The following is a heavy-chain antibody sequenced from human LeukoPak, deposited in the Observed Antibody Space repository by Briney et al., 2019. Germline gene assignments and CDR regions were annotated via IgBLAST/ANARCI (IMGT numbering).Heavy chain of an antibody. CDR2: TNWDGAST. J-gene: IGHJ6*03. D-gene: IGHD2-2*01. CDR1: GFRFDDYG. Sequence: PGGSLRLSCAASGFRFDDYGMSWGRHVPGKGVGWVSGTNWDGASTGYADSVKGRFTISRDNVKNFLYLQMNSLRVEDTALYFCGRVYCSTTSCYDYYDYYMDVWGKGTTVTVSS. CDR3: GRVYCSTTSCYDYYDYYMDV. V-gene: IGHV3-20*04.